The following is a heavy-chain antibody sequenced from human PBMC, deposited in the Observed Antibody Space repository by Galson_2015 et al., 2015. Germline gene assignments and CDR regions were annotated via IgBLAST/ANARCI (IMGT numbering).Heavy chain of an antibody. CDR3: ARFYDSSGYREGGLDY. D-gene: IGHD3-22*01. CDR2: IFSNDEK. V-gene: IGHV2-26*01. J-gene: IGHJ4*02. Sequence: PALVKPTQPLTLTCTVSGFSLSNARMGVSWIRQPPGKALEWLAHIFSNDEKPYNTSLKSRVILSKDTSKSQVVLTMTNMDVVDTATYYCARFYDSSGYREGGLDYWGQGTPVTVSS. CDR1: GFSLSNARMG.